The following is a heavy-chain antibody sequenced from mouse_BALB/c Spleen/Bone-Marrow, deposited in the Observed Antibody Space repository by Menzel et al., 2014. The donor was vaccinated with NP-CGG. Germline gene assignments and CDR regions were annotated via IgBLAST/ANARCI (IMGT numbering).Heavy chain of an antibody. V-gene: IGHV4-1*02. J-gene: IGHJ1*01. CDR3: ARLNYYGSLFV. CDR1: GFDFSGYW. CDR2: INPDSSTI. Sequence: EVQLVESGGGLVQPGGSLKLSCAASGFDFSGYWMSWVRQAPGKGLEWIGKINPDSSTINYTPSLKDKFIISRDNAKNTLYLQMSKVRSEGTALYYCARLNYYGSLFVWGAGTTVTVSS. D-gene: IGHD1-1*01.